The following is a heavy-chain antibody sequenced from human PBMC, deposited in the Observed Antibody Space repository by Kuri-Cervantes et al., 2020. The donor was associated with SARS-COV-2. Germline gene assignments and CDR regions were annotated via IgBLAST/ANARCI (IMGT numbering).Heavy chain of an antibody. CDR3: ARGMVRGIIQYYYYAMDV. CDR2: INPNSGGT. V-gene: IGHV1-2*04. CDR1: GYTFTGYY. Sequence: ASVKVSCKASGYTFTGYYMYWVRQAPGQGLEWMGWINPNSGGTNYAQNFQGWVTMTRDTSISTAYMEPSRLRSDDTAVYYCARGMVRGIIQYYYYAMDVWGQGTTVTVSS. D-gene: IGHD3-10*01. J-gene: IGHJ6*02.